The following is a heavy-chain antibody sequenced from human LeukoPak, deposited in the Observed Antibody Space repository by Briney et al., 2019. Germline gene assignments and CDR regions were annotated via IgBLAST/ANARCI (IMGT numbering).Heavy chain of an antibody. CDR2: ISSSGRTM. J-gene: IGHJ4*02. CDR3: AKDSNHNYYSVPDYFDY. D-gene: IGHD3-22*01. V-gene: IGHV3-48*03. CDR1: GFIFSSYE. Sequence: PGGSLRLSCAASGFIFSSYEMSWVRQAPGKGLEWVSYISSSGRTMYYADSVKGRFTISRDNSKNTLYLQMNSLRAEDTAVYYCAKDSNHNYYSVPDYFDYWGQGTLVTVSS.